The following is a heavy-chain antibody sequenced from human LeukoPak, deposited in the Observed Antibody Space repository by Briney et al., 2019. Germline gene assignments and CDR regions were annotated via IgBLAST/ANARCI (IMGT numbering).Heavy chain of an antibody. CDR2: ISSSGSTT. CDR1: GFPFSNYE. J-gene: IGHJ4*02. D-gene: IGHD6-13*01. Sequence: GGSPRLSCAASGFPFSNYEMNWVRQAPGKGLEWVSYISSSGSTTYYADSVKGRLTISRDNAKNSLYLQMNSLRAEDTAVYYCARVLAAGTGYFDYWGQGTLVTVSS. V-gene: IGHV3-48*03. CDR3: ARVLAAGTGYFDY.